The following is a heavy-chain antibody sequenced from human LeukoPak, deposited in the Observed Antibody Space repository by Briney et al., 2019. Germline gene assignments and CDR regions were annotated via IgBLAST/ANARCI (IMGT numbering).Heavy chain of an antibody. J-gene: IGHJ6*03. CDR2: VNPNGGTT. CDR1: GDTFTKYY. Sequence: ASVTVSCKASGDTFTKYYMHWVRQAPGQGLEWMGVVNPNGGTTSYAQRFQGRLTLTRDTSTSTFYMELSTLKSEDTAVYYCARGSYYYMDVWVKGATVTISS. V-gene: IGHV1-46*01. CDR3: ARGSYYYMDV.